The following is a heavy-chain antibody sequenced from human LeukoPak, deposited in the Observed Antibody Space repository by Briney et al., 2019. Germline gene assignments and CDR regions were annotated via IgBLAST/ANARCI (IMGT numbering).Heavy chain of an antibody. Sequence: ASVKVSCKASGYTFTSYGISWVRQAPGQGLEWMGWISAYNGNTNYAQKLQGRVTMTTGTSTSTAYMELRSLRSDDTAVYYCAIQTRVGSKYYFDYWGQGTLVTVSS. V-gene: IGHV1-18*01. J-gene: IGHJ4*02. CDR1: GYTFTSYG. D-gene: IGHD3-10*01. CDR2: ISAYNGNT. CDR3: AIQTRVGSKYYFDY.